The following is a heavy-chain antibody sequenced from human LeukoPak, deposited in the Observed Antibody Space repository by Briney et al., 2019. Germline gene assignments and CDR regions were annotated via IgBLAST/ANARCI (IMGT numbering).Heavy chain of an antibody. CDR1: GFTFSSYW. V-gene: IGHV3-74*01. D-gene: IGHD6-13*01. CDR3: ARIAAAGNYYYYYMDV. J-gene: IGHJ6*03. Sequence: GGSLRLSCAASGFTFSSYWMHWVRQAPGKGLVWVSRINSDGSSTSYADSVKGRFTISRDNAKNTLYLQMNSLRAEDTAVYYCARIAAAGNYYYYYMDVWGKGTTVTVSS. CDR2: INSDGSST.